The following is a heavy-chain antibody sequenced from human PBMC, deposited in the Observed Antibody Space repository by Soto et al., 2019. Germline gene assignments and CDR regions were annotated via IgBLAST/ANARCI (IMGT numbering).Heavy chain of an antibody. CDR2: ISSSGGTI. D-gene: IGHD6-25*01. CDR3: ARRRDSFDY. V-gene: IGHV3-11*01. J-gene: IGHJ4*02. CDR1: GFTFTDDY. Sequence: PVGSLRLSCAASGFTFTDDYMSWIRQAPGKGLECFSYISSSGGTIYYADSVKGRFTISRDNAKNSLDLQMNSLSAEDTAVYYCARRRDSFDYWGQGTLVTVSS.